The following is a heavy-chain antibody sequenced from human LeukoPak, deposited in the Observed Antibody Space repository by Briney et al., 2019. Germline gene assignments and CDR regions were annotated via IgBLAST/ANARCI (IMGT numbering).Heavy chain of an antibody. J-gene: IGHJ5*02. CDR1: GFTFSDYY. V-gene: IGHV3-11*01. CDR2: ISSSGSTI. CDR3: ARDKSYGSGTYYTRWFDP. Sequence: GGSLRLSCAASGFTFSDYYMSWIRQAPGKGLEWVSYISSSGSTIYYADSVKGRFTISRDNAKNSLYLQMNSLRAEDTAVYYCARDKSYGSGTYYTRWFDPWGQGTLVTVSS. D-gene: IGHD3-10*01.